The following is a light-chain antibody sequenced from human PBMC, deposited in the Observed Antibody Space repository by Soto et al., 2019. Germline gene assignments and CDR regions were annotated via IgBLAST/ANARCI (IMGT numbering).Light chain of an antibody. J-gene: IGKJ4*01. CDR3: QQYNSYSPLS. V-gene: IGKV1-5*03. CDR1: QGINSW. CDR2: KAS. Sequence: DILMTQSPSTLSASVGDRVTITCRASQGINSWLAWYQQKPGKAPNLLIYKASILESGVPSRFSGSGSGTEFTLTISSLQPDDFATYYCQQYNSYSPLSFGGGTKVEIK.